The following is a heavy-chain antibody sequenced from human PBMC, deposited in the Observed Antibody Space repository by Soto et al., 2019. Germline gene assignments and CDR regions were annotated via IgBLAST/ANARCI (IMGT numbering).Heavy chain of an antibody. CDR1: GFTFSDYY. J-gene: IGHJ6*03. CDR2: ISSSGSTI. Sequence: GGSLRLSCAASGFTFSDYYMSWIRQAPGKGLEWVSYISSSGSTIYYADSVKGRFTISRDNAKNSLYLQMNSLRAEDTAVYYCARDLYGSGSYPQDYYYYMDVWGKGTTVTVSS. V-gene: IGHV3-11*01. CDR3: ARDLYGSGSYPQDYYYYMDV. D-gene: IGHD3-10*01.